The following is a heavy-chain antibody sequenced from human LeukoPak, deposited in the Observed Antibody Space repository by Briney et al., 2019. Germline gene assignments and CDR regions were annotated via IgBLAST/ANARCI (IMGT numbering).Heavy chain of an antibody. CDR3: ARDRNDYDIFGADPAFDY. CDR1: GYTFTCYY. D-gene: IGHD3-9*01. J-gene: IGHJ4*02. V-gene: IGHV1-2*02. Sequence: ASVKVSFKASGYTFTCYYMHWVRQAPGQGLEWMGWINPNSGGTNYAQKFQGRVTMTRDTSISTVYMELSRLRSDDTAVYYCARDRNDYDIFGADPAFDYWGQGTLVTVSS. CDR2: INPNSGGT.